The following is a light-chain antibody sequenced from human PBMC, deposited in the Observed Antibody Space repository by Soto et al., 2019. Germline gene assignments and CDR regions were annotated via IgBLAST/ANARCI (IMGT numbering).Light chain of an antibody. CDR3: QQYNDFQYT. CDR2: KAT. V-gene: IGKV1-39*01. Sequence: DIQMTQSPSSLSASVGDRVTITCRASQSIVTYLNWYLQKPGKAPKLLISKATNLQSGVPSRFSGSGSGTDFSLTISSLQPVDSATYYCQQYNDFQYTFGQGTKLEI. CDR1: QSIVTY. J-gene: IGKJ2*01.